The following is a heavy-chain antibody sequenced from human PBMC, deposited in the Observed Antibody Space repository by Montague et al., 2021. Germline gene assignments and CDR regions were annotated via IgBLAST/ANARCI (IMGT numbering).Heavy chain of an antibody. Sequence: CAISGDSVSSNDATWNWIRQSPPRGLERLGRTYYRSKWYNEYAISVKSRITVNPDTSKNQFSLLLNSVTPEDTAVYYCARGWQKRFDPWGQGTLVTVSS. CDR1: GDSVSSNDAT. CDR3: ARGWQKRFDP. V-gene: IGHV6-1*01. D-gene: IGHD5-24*01. J-gene: IGHJ5*02. CDR2: TYYRSKWYN.